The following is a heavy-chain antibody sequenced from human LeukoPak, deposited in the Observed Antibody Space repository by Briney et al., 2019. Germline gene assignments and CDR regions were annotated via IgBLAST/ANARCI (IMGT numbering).Heavy chain of an antibody. J-gene: IGHJ4*02. CDR3: VRGAPFDF. V-gene: IGHV3-74*01. CDR2: IQSDGSST. CDR1: GFSFGSYW. Sequence: PGGSLRLSRAASGFSFGSYWMHWVRRAPGKGLVWVSRIQSDGSSTDYADSVRGRFTISRDHAKNMLFLQMNSLRAEDTAIYYFVRGAPFDFWGQGTLVTVSS.